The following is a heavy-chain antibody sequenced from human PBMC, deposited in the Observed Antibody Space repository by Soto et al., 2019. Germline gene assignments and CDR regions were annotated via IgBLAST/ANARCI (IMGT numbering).Heavy chain of an antibody. D-gene: IGHD4-17*01. CDR1: YGSISSYY. V-gene: IGHV4-4*07. J-gene: IGHJ6*02. CDR2: IYFSGST. CDR3: ERGWDGDSTAFGYGMNV. Sequence: SEPLSLTCTVSYGSISSYYWSWIRQPAGSGLEWIGRIYFSGSTNYNPSLKSRITMSVDTSKNQFSLNLTSVTAADTAVYYCERGWDGDSTAFGYGMNVLGQGT.